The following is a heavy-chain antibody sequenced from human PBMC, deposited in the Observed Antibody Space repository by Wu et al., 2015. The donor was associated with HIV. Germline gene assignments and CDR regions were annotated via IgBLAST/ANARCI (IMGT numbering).Heavy chain of an antibody. Sequence: QAQLVQFGADMKKPGSSVKVTCKASGDGFTSYAVSWVRQAPGQGLEWMGGINPLFGTTKHSQKFQDRLTFTTDESKTTAYMELSSLRSEDTAVYYCARVPLTTVVNRGYYYYYMDVWGKGTTVTVSS. J-gene: IGHJ6*03. CDR2: INPLFGTT. V-gene: IGHV1-69*05. D-gene: IGHD4-23*01. CDR1: GDGFTSYA. CDR3: ARVPLTTVVNRGYYYYYMDV.